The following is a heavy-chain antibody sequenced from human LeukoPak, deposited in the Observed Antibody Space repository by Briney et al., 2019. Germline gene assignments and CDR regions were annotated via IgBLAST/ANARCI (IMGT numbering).Heavy chain of an antibody. D-gene: IGHD1-1*01. CDR1: GYTFTSYY. V-gene: IGHV1-46*01. Sequence: GASVKVPCKASGYTFTSYYMHMVRQAPGQGLEWMGMINPSGGGTSYAQNFQGRVTMTRDTSTSTVYMELSSLRSEDTAVYYCARYPNWYYYGMDVWGQGTTVTVSS. J-gene: IGHJ6*02. CDR2: INPSGGGT. CDR3: ARYPNWYYYGMDV.